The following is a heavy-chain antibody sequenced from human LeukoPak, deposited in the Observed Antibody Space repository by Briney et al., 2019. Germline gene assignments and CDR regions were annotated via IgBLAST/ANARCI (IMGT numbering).Heavy chain of an antibody. CDR1: GYTFTGYY. D-gene: IGHD6-6*01. Sequence: ASVKASCKASGYTFTGYYMHWVRQAPGQGLEWMGWINPNNGGTNYAQKFQGRVTMTRDTSISTAYMELSRLRSDDTAVYYCARDQAILAGLVLFQHWGQGTLVTVSS. V-gene: IGHV1-2*02. CDR3: ARDQAILAGLVLFQH. J-gene: IGHJ1*01. CDR2: INPNNGGT.